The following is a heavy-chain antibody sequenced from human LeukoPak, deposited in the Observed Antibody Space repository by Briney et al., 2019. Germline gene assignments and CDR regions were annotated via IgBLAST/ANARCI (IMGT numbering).Heavy chain of an antibody. D-gene: IGHD6-19*01. J-gene: IGHJ1*01. CDR3: AKDIAAVAGTTSNFQH. CDR2: ISWDGGST. Sequence: GGSLRLSCPASGFTFDDYAMHWVRQAPGKGLEWVSLISWDGGSTYYADSVKGRFTISRDNSKNSLYLQMNSLRAEDTALYYCAKDIAAVAGTTSNFQHWGQGTLVTVSS. CDR1: GFTFDDYA. V-gene: IGHV3-43D*03.